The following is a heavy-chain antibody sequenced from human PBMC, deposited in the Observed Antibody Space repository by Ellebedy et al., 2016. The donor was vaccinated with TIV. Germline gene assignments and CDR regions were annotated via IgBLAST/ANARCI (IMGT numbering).Heavy chain of an antibody. J-gene: IGHJ6*02. CDR1: GFIFSNYG. CDR2: ISFDGINK. D-gene: IGHD4-17*01. V-gene: IGHV3-30*18. CDR3: AKDLSGHGDYVGGYYYNDGMDV. Sequence: GESLKISCAASGFIFSNYGMHWVRQAQGKGLEWVAFISFDGINKYYAGSVKGRFTISRDDSKNTLDLQMNSLRTEDTAVYYCAKDLSGHGDYVGGYYYNDGMDVWGQGTTVTASS.